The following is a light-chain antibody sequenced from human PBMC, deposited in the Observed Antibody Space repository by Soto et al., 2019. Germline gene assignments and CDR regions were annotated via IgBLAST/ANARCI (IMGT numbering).Light chain of an antibody. V-gene: IGLV2-14*03. Sequence: QSALTQPASVSGSPGQSIAISCTGTSSDVGGYNFVSWYQHHPGKAPKLLIYDVTNRPSGVSDRFSGSKSANTASLTVSGLQAEDEAVYYCSSYATNTPPVVFGGGTKLTVL. J-gene: IGLJ2*01. CDR1: SSDVGGYNF. CDR3: SSYATNTPPVV. CDR2: DVT.